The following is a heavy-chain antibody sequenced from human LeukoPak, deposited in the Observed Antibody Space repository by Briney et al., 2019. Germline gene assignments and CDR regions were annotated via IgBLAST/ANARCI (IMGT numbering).Heavy chain of an antibody. CDR3: ARVLGTTAPYFDY. J-gene: IGHJ4*02. D-gene: IGHD4-11*01. Sequence: PSETLSLTCTVSGGSISSGGYYWSWIRQHPGKGLEWIGYIYHSGSTYYNPSLKSRVTISVDTSKNQSSLKLSSVTAADTAVYYCARVLGTTAPYFDYWGQGTLVTVSS. CDR2: IYHSGST. CDR1: GGSISSGGYY. V-gene: IGHV4-31*03.